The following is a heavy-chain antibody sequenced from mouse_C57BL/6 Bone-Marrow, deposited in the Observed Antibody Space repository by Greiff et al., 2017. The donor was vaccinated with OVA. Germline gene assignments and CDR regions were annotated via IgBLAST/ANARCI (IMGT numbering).Heavy chain of an antibody. CDR3: ARDPHYYSSSYFDV. CDR2: IYYSGTI. V-gene: IGHV3-5*01. J-gene: IGHJ1*03. Sequence: EVKLMESGPGLVKPSQTVFLTCTVTGISITTGNYRWSCIRQFPGNKLEWIGSIYYSGTITYNPSLTSRTTITIDTPKNQFYLEMNTLTAEDTATYYSARDPHYYSSSYFDVWGTGTTDTVTS. CDR1: GISITTGNYR. D-gene: IGHD1-1*01.